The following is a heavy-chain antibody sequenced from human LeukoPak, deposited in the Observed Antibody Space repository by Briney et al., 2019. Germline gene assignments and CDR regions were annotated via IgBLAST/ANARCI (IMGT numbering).Heavy chain of an antibody. V-gene: IGHV3-23*01. J-gene: IGHJ1*01. CDR1: GFTFSSYA. D-gene: IGHD6-19*01. CDR3: AKDSREAVAGSAEYFQH. Sequence: GGSLRLSCAASGFTFSSYAMSWVRQAPGKALEWVSAISGSGGSTYYADSVKGRFTISRDNSKNTLYLQMNSLRAEDTAVYYCAKDSREAVAGSAEYFQHWGQGTLVTVS. CDR2: ISGSGGST.